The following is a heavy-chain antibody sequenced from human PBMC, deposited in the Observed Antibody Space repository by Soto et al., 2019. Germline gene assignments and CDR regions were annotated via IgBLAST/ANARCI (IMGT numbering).Heavy chain of an antibody. CDR3: AKDRSERIAARPDYYYGMDV. J-gene: IGHJ6*02. CDR2: ISYDGSNK. D-gene: IGHD6-6*01. Sequence: GGSLRLSCAASGFTFSSYGMHWVRQAPGKGLEWVAVISYDGSNKYYADSVKGRFTISRDNSKNTLYLQMNSLRAEDTAVYYCAKDRSERIAARPDYYYGMDVWGQGTTVTVSS. V-gene: IGHV3-30*18. CDR1: GFTFSSYG.